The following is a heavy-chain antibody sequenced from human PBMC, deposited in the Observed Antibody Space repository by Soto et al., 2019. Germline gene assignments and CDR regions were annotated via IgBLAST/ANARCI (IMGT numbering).Heavy chain of an antibody. CDR2: IIPIFGTA. CDR3: ARGGYYDSSGYSDY. J-gene: IGHJ4*02. Sequence: ASVQVSCTASGGTFSSYAISWVRQAPGQGLEWMGGIIPIFGTANYAQKFQGRVTITADESTSTAYMELSSLRSEDTAVYYCARGGYYDSSGYSDYWGQGTLVTVSS. D-gene: IGHD3-22*01. V-gene: IGHV1-69*13. CDR1: GGTFSSYA.